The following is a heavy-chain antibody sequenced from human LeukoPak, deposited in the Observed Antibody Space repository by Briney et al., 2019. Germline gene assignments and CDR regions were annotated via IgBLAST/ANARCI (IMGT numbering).Heavy chain of an antibody. Sequence: ASVKVSCKASGYTFTGYYLHWVRQAPGQGLEWMGWINPNSGGSNYAQKFQGRVTVTRDTSISTAYMELSRLRSDDTAVYYCARDKIPITMVRGVIGWFDPWGQGTLVTVSS. D-gene: IGHD3-10*01. CDR1: GYTFTGYY. CDR3: ARDKIPITMVRGVIGWFDP. CDR2: INPNSGGS. J-gene: IGHJ5*02. V-gene: IGHV1-2*02.